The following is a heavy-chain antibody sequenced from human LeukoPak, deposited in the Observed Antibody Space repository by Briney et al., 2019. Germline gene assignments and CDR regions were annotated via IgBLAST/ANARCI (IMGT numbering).Heavy chain of an antibody. J-gene: IGHJ4*02. CDR3: ATVVYYGSGSFPYFDC. Sequence: ASVKVSCKVSGYTLTELSMHRVRQAPGKGLEWMGGFDPEDGETIYAQKFQGRVTMTEDTSTDTAYMELSSLRSEDTAVYYCATVVYYGSGSFPYFDCWGQGTLVTVSS. V-gene: IGHV1-24*01. D-gene: IGHD3-10*01. CDR2: FDPEDGET. CDR1: GYTLTELS.